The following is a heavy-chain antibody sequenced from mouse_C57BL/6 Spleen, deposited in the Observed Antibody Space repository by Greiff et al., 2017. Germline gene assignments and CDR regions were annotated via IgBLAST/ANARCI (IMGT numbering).Heavy chain of an antibody. CDR1: GFTFSDYG. Sequence: EVKLMESGGGLVKPGGSLKLSCAASGFTFSDYGMHWVRQAPEKGLEWVAYISSGSSTIYYADTVKGRFTISRDNAKNTLFLQMTSLRSEDTAMYYCARERYYGSSSFAYWGQGTLVTVSA. CDR2: ISSGSSTI. V-gene: IGHV5-17*01. D-gene: IGHD1-1*01. J-gene: IGHJ3*01. CDR3: ARERYYGSSSFAY.